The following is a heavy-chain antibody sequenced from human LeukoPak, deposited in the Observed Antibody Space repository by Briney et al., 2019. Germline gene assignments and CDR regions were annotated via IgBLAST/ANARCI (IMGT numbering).Heavy chain of an antibody. V-gene: IGHV4-39*01. Sequence: SETLSLTCTVSGGSISSSSYYWGWIRQPPGKGLEWIGSIYYSGSTYYNPSLKSRVTISVDTSKNQFSLKLSSVTAADTAVYYCARHYAVGYCSGGSCYSFGSWGQGTLVTVSS. CDR3: ARHYAVGYCSGGSCYSFGS. D-gene: IGHD2-15*01. CDR2: IYYSGST. J-gene: IGHJ4*02. CDR1: GGSISSSSYY.